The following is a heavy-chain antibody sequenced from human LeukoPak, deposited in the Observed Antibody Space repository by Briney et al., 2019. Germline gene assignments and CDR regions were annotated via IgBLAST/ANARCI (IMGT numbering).Heavy chain of an antibody. V-gene: IGHV3-9*01. J-gene: IGHJ4*02. CDR2: ISWNSGSI. D-gene: IGHD5-24*01. Sequence: GGSLRLSCAASGFTFDDYAMHWVRQAPGKGLEWVSGISWNSGSIGYADSVKGRFTISRDNAKNSLYLQMNSLRAEDTAVYYCARVVRRDGYNLFDYWGQGTLVTVSS. CDR1: GFTFDDYA. CDR3: ARVVRRDGYNLFDY.